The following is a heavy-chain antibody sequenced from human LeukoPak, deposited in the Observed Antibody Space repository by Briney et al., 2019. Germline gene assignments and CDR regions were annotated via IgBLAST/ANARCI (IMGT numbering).Heavy chain of an antibody. J-gene: IGHJ4*02. CDR1: GYTFSSYY. CDR2: INPNSGDT. V-gene: IGHV1-2*02. Sequence: GASVKVSCKASGYTFSSYYIHWVRQAPGQGLEWMGWINPNSGDTNYAQKFQGRVTMTRDTSISTGYMELSRLRSDDTAVYYCARDETGDLDFWGQGTLVTVSS. D-gene: IGHD7-27*01. CDR3: ARDETGDLDF.